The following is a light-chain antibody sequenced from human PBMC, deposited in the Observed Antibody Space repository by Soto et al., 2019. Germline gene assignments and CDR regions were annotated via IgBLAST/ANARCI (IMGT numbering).Light chain of an antibody. CDR3: AAWDDSLNGLYV. Sequence: QSVLTQPPSASGTPGQRVTISCSGSSSNIGINTVNWYQQVPGTAPKLLIYTDHQRPSGVPDRFSGSKSGTSASLAISGLQSEDVADYYCAAWDDSLNGLYVFGTGTKLTVL. J-gene: IGLJ1*01. V-gene: IGLV1-44*01. CDR2: TDH. CDR1: SSNIGINT.